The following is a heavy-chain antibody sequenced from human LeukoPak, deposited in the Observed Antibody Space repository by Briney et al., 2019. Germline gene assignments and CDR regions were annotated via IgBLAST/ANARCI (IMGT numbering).Heavy chain of an antibody. CDR2: IHPSGST. CDR1: GGSFSGYY. D-gene: IGHD7-27*01. V-gene: IGHV4-34*01. J-gene: IGHJ4*02. Sequence: SETLSLTCAVYGGSFSGYYWSWIRQPPGKGLEWIGEIHPSGSTNYNPSFGSRLSISADTSKNQFFRKLNSVTAADTAVYYCSRGEDASKVGNYWGQGTLVTVSS. CDR3: SRGEDASKVGNY.